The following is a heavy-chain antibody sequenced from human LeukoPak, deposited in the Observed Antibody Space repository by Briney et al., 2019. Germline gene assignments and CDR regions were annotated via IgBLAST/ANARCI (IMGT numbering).Heavy chain of an antibody. Sequence: SETLSLTCTVSGGSVGSSNYYWGWIRQPPGKGLEWIGSIYYSGSTYYNPSLKSRVTISVDTSKNQFSLKVSSVTAADTAVYYCARRVTLLRLTVTTRAYYFDYWGQGTLVTVSS. CDR1: GGSVGSSNYY. J-gene: IGHJ4*02. D-gene: IGHD4-17*01. V-gene: IGHV4-39*01. CDR3: ARRVTLLRLTVTTRAYYFDY. CDR2: IYYSGST.